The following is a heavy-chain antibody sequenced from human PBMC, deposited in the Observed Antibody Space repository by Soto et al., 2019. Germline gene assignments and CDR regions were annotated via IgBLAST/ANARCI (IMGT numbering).Heavy chain of an antibody. Sequence: EVQLVESGGDLVQPGGSLRLSCAASGFTFSTYWMHWVRQAPGKGLLWVSRIKTDGTYATYADSVKGRFTISRDNAKNTLYLQMNSLRVEDAYVYYCAAGGSGYYANWGQGTLVTVSS. V-gene: IGHV3-74*01. CDR2: IKTDGTYA. CDR3: AAGGSGYYAN. CDR1: GFTFSTYW. D-gene: IGHD3-22*01. J-gene: IGHJ4*02.